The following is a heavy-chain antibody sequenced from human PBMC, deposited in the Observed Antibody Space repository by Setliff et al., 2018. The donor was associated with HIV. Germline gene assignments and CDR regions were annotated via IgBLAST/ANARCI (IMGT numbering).Heavy chain of an antibody. Sequence: ASVKVSCKASGYTFTGYYMHWVRQAPGQGLEWMGWINPNSGGTNYAQKFQGRVTMTRDTSISTAYMELSRLRSDDTAVYYCARDRWELRTHYYYYGMDVWGQGTTVTVS. D-gene: IGHD1-26*01. CDR3: ARDRWELRTHYYYYGMDV. J-gene: IGHJ6*02. CDR1: GYTFTGYY. V-gene: IGHV1-2*02. CDR2: INPNSGGT.